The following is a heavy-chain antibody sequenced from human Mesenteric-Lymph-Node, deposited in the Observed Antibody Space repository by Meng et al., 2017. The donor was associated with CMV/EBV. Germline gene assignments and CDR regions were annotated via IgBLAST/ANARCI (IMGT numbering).Heavy chain of an antibody. CDR2: IAYDGSNK. CDR1: GFTFSSYA. CDR3: AKRDSGWYLH. D-gene: IGHD6-19*01. Sequence: GGSLRPPCAASGFTFSSYAMSWVRQAPGKGLDWVAVIAYDGSNKYYADSVKGRFTISRDNSKTTLYLQKNSLRAEDTAIYYCAKRDSGWYLHWGQGTLVTVSS. V-gene: IGHV3-30*18. J-gene: IGHJ4*02.